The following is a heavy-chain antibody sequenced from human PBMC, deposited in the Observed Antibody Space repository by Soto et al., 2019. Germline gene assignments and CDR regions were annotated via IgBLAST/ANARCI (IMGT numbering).Heavy chain of an antibody. J-gene: IGHJ4*02. D-gene: IGHD4-17*01. Sequence: SETLSLTCTVSGGSISSGGYYWSWIRQHPGKGLEWIGYIYYSGSTYYNPSLKSRVTISVDTSKNQFSLKLSSVTAADTAVYYCARSQYGDYFDYWGQGTLVTVS. V-gene: IGHV4-31*03. CDR3: ARSQYGDYFDY. CDR1: GGSISSGGYY. CDR2: IYYSGST.